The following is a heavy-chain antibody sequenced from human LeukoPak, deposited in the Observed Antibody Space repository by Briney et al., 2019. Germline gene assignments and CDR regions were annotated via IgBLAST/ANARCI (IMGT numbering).Heavy chain of an antibody. CDR3: ARVRLGPGITDY. V-gene: IGHV3-21*01. CDR1: GFTFNSYA. J-gene: IGHJ4*02. CDR2: ITSGSTYI. Sequence: GGSLRLSCAASGFTFNSYAMSWVRQAPGKGLEWVSSITSGSTYIYYADSVKGRFTISRDNAKNSLYLQMNSLRAEDTALYYCARVRLGPGITDYWGQGTLVTVSS. D-gene: IGHD1-14*01.